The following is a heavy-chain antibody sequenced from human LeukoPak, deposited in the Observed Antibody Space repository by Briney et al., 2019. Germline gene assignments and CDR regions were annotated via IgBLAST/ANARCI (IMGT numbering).Heavy chain of an antibody. V-gene: IGHV4-59*08. J-gene: IGHJ4*02. CDR2: ISYSGGT. D-gene: IGHD3-10*01. CDR1: GGSINGFY. Sequence: SETLSLTCTVSGGSINGFYWSWIRQPPGRRLEWIGYISYSGGTYYRPSLKSRLTMSLDTSQNQFSLRLNSVTAADTAIYYCARHVISFGESYSQYSFDYWGQGSLVTVSS. CDR3: ARHVISFGESYSQYSFDY.